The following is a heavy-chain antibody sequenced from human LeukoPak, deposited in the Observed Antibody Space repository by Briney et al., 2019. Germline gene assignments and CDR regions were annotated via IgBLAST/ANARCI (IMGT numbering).Heavy chain of an antibody. J-gene: IGHJ3*02. V-gene: IGHV3-23*01. Sequence: GGSLRLSCAASGFTFSSYAMNWVRQAPGKGLEWVSGISNSDGSTYYADSVKGRFTISRDSSKRTVYLQMSSLRADDTAVYYCATPYSLYVFDIWGQGTMVTVSS. CDR3: ATPYSLYVFDI. CDR1: GFTFSSYA. D-gene: IGHD2-21*01. CDR2: ISNSDGST.